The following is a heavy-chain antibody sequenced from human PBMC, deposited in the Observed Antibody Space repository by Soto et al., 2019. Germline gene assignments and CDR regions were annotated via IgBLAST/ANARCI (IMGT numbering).Heavy chain of an antibody. CDR3: AKEGGYIAVAGTFHYYYGMDV. V-gene: IGHV4-31*03. CDR2: IYYSGST. Sequence: SETLSLTCTVSGGSISSGGYYWSWIRQHPGKGLEWIGYIYYSGSTYYNPSLKSRVTISVDTSKNQFSLKLSSVTAADTAVYYCAKEGGYIAVAGTFHYYYGMDVWGQGTTVTVSS. J-gene: IGHJ6*02. CDR1: GGSISSGGYY. D-gene: IGHD6-19*01.